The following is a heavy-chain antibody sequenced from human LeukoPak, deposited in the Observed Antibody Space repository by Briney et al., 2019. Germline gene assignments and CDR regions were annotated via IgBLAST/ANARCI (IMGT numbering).Heavy chain of an antibody. D-gene: IGHD7-27*01. V-gene: IGHV3-64D*09. CDR1: GGSIRDLA. CDR3: VRDLWGFDY. Sequence: PGGSLRLSCSDTGGSIRDLAMHWVRQAPGKGLEYVSVVNGDGGSTHYGDSVKGRFTVSRDNSKNAVYLQMSSLRSEDTAVYYCVRDLWGFDYWGQGTLVTVSS. CDR2: VNGDGGST. J-gene: IGHJ4*02.